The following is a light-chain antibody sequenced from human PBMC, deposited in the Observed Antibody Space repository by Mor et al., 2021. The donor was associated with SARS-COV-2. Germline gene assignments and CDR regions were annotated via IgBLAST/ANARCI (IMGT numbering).Light chain of an antibody. CDR3: QQYKSWPFT. V-gene: IGKV3-15*01. J-gene: IGKJ2*01. Sequence: QSVSSSLAWYQQKPGQAPRLLVYGASARATGIPARFSGSGSGTAFTLTITSLQSEDFAVYYCQQYKSWPFTFGQGTNLEIK. CDR2: GAS. CDR1: QSVSSS.